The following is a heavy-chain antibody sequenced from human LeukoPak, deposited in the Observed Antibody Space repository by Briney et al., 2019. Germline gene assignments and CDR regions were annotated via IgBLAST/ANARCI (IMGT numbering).Heavy chain of an antibody. CDR2: INGDATAT. CDR1: GFSFSAHW. Sequence: GGPLRLSCAASGFSFSAHWMHWVRQAPGKGLVWVAQINGDATATNYAGSVKGRFTISRDNAKNTVHLQMSTLTAEDTAVYYCAKDKWWGASDHWGQGSLVTVSS. D-gene: IGHD2-8*01. V-gene: IGHV3-74*01. CDR3: AKDKWWGASDH. J-gene: IGHJ4*02.